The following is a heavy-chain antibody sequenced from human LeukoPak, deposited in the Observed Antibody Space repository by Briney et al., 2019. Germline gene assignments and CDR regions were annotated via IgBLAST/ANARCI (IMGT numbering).Heavy chain of an antibody. J-gene: IGHJ4*02. CDR3: ARDPGYCSGGSCGNFDY. CDR1: GGSVSSASNY. CDR2: MYYSGST. V-gene: IGHV4-61*01. D-gene: IGHD2-15*01. Sequence: SETLSLTCAVSGGSVSSASNYWSWIRQPPGKGLEWIGYMYYSGSTSYNPSLKSRVTISADTSKNQFSLKLSSVTAADTAVYYCARDPGYCSGGSCGNFDYWGQGTLVTVSS.